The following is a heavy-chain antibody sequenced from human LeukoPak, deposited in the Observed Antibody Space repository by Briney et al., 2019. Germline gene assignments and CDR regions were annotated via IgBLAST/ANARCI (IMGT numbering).Heavy chain of an antibody. V-gene: IGHV4-59*01. D-gene: IGHD3-10*01. CDR2: IYYSGST. J-gene: IGHJ5*02. CDR3: ARDYKALWLDP. CDR1: GGSISSYY. Sequence: SETLSLTRTVSGGSISSYYWSWIRQPPGKGLEWIGYIYYSGSTNCNPSLKSRVTISVDTSKNQFSLKLSSVTAADTAVYYCARDYKALWLDPWGQGTLVTVSS.